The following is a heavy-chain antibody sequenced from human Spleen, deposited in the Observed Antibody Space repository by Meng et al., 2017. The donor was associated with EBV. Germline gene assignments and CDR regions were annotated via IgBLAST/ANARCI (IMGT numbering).Heavy chain of an antibody. CDR2: VHYTGST. Sequence: QLRESGPGQVKPSETLSLTCTVSGDSISSFSYWGWIRQPPGRGLEWIGSVHYTGSTYYSPSLKSRVTVSVDTSKNQFSLRLTSVTAADTAVYYCARPFPSWQSPRLDPFGAWGQGTLVTVSS. V-gene: IGHV4-39*01. CDR3: ARPFPSWQSPRLDPFGA. D-gene: IGHD6-19*01. CDR1: GDSISSFSY. J-gene: IGHJ5*02.